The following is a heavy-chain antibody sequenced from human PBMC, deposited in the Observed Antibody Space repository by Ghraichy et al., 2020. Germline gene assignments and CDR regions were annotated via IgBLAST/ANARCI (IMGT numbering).Heavy chain of an antibody. CDR3: ARGNGDSSGAFAY. V-gene: IGHV4-61*02. Sequence: SQTLSLTCTVSGGSISSGSYYWSWIRQPAGKGLEWIGRIYTSGSTNYNPSLKSRVTISVDTSKNQFSLKLSSVTAADTAMYYCARGNGDSSGAFAYWGQGTLVTVSS. CDR2: IYTSGST. J-gene: IGHJ4*02. D-gene: IGHD3-22*01. CDR1: GGSISSGSYY.